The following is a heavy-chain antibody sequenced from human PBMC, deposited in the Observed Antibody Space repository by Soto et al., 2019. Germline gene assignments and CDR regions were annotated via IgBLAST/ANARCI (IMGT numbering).Heavy chain of an antibody. CDR1: GYTFTGYY. J-gene: IGHJ5*02. Sequence: ASVKVSCKASGYTFTGYYMHWVRQAPGQGLEWMGWINPNSGGTNYAQKFQGWVTMTRDTSISTAYMGLSRLRSDDTAVYYCARAPVYSGYDLRTWGQGTLVTVSS. CDR2: INPNSGGT. D-gene: IGHD5-12*01. V-gene: IGHV1-2*04. CDR3: ARAPVYSGYDLRT.